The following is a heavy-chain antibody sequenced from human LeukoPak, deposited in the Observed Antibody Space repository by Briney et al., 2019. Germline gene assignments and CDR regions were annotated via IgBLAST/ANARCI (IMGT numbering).Heavy chain of an antibody. V-gene: IGHV3-23*01. CDR1: GFTFSSYA. J-gene: IGHJ6*02. CDR2: ISGSGGST. Sequence: GGSLRLSCAASGFTFSSYAMSWVRQAPGKGLEWVSAISGSGGSTYYADSVKGRFTISRDNSKNTLYLQMNSLRAEDTAVYYCAKATGVAYYYGMDVWGQGTTVTVSS. CDR3: AKATGVAYYYGMDV. D-gene: IGHD7-27*01.